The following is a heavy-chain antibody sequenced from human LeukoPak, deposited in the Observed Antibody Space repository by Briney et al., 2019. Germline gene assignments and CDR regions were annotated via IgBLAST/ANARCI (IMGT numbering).Heavy chain of an antibody. V-gene: IGHV4-59*01. Sequence: SETLSLTCTVSGGSISSYYWSWIRQPPGKGLGWIGYIYYSGSTNYNPSLKSRVTISVDTSKNQFSLKLSSVTAADTAVYYCARDLYNWNPFDIWGQGTMVTVSS. D-gene: IGHD1-20*01. CDR1: GGSISSYY. CDR3: ARDLYNWNPFDI. CDR2: IYYSGST. J-gene: IGHJ3*02.